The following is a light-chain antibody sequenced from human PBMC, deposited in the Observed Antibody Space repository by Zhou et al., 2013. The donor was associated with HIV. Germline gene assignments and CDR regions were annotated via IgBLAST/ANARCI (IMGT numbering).Light chain of an antibody. J-gene: IGKJ2*01. V-gene: IGKV1-12*01. CDR1: QDISSW. CDR2: GES. Sequence: DIQMTQSPSSVSASVGDRVTITCRASQDISSWLAWYQQKPGKAPKLLIYGESSLQSGVPSRFSGSGSGTDFTLTINSLQPEDFATYYCQQYLSWPPTFGQGTNLESK. CDR3: QQYLSWPPT.